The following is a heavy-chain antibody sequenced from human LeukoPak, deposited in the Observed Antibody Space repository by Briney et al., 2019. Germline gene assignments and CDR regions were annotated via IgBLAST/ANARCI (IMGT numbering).Heavy chain of an antibody. CDR3: ASLRGLYSSSPIDY. J-gene: IGHJ4*02. Sequence: PSETLSLTCAVSGGSISSSYWWSWVRQPPGKGLEWIGEVYHSGSTNYYPSLKSQVTISIEKSKNQFSLKLSSVTAADTAVYYCASLRGLYSSSPIDYWGQGTLVTVSS. V-gene: IGHV4-4*02. CDR1: GGSISSSYW. D-gene: IGHD6-6*01. CDR2: VYHSGST.